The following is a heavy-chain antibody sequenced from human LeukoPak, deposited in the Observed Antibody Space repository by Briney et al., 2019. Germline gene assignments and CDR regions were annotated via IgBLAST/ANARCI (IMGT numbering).Heavy chain of an antibody. CDR3: ARVGDPGPPKFDY. CDR1: GYTFTSHD. D-gene: IGHD3-10*01. V-gene: IGHV1-69*05. CDR2: IIPIFGTA. J-gene: IGHJ4*02. Sequence: ASVKVSCKASGYTFTSHDIIWVRQAPGQGLEWMGGIIPIFGTANYAQKFQGRVTITTDESTSTAYMELSSLRSEDTAVYYCARVGDPGPPKFDYWGQGTLVTVSS.